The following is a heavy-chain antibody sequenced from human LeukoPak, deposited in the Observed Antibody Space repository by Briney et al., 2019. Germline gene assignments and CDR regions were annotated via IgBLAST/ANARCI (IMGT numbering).Heavy chain of an antibody. D-gene: IGHD6-13*01. CDR2: TYYRSKWYN. Sequence: SQTLSLTCAISGDSVSSNSAAWNWIRQSPSRGLEWLGRTYYRSKWYNDYAVSVKSRITINPDTSKNQFSLQLNSVTPEDTAVYYCAREPGEPPQKSSSRRYYYYMDVWGKGTTVTISS. CDR3: AREPGEPPQKSSSRRYYYYMDV. CDR1: GDSVSSNSAA. J-gene: IGHJ6*03. V-gene: IGHV6-1*01.